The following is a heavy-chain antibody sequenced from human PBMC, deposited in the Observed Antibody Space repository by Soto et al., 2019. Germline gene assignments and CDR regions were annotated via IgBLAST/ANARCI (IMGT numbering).Heavy chain of an antibody. J-gene: IGHJ5*02. CDR2: ISAYNGNT. Sequence: GASVKVSCKASGYTFTSYDINWVRQAPGQGLEWMGWISAYNGNTNYAQKLQGRVTMTTDTSTSTAYMELTSLRSDDTAVYYCARAPRSSWYAPWGQGTLVTVSS. D-gene: IGHD6-13*01. V-gene: IGHV1-18*01. CDR1: GYTFTSYD. CDR3: ARAPRSSWYAP.